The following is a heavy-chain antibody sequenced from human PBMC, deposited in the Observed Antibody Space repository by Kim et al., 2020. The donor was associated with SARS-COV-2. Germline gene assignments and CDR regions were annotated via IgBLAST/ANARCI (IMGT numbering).Heavy chain of an antibody. J-gene: IGHJ6*02. D-gene: IGHD2-21*02. CDR2: ISYDGSNK. CDR1: GFTFSSYA. V-gene: IGHV3-30-3*01. Sequence: GGSLRLSCAASGFTFSSYAMHWVRQAPGKGLEWVAVISYDGSNKYYADSVKGRFTISRDNSKNTLYLQMNSLRAEDTAVYYCARAGSGGHCGGDCYSGPFYYYYYGMDVWGQGTTVTVSS. CDR3: ARAGSGGHCGGDCYSGPFYYYYYGMDV.